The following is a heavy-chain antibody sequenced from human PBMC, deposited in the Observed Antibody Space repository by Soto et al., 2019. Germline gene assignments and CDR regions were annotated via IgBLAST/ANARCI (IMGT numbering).Heavy chain of an antibody. CDR2: ISGTRGRQRNT. D-gene: IGHD5-12*01. J-gene: IGHJ5*02. Sequence: GGSLRLSCAASGFIFSDYAMTWVRQAPGRGLEWVSTISGTRGRQRNTFYTASVKGRFTVTRDNSRNTLFLQMNSLRVEDTAVYYCAKTMARLGGYDMSWLTPWGQGTLVTVSS. V-gene: IGHV3-23*01. CDR1: GFIFSDYA. CDR3: AKTMARLGGYDMSWLTP.